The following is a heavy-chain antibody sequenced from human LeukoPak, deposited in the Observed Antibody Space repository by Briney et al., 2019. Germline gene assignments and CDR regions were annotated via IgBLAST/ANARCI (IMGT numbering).Heavy chain of an antibody. CDR1: GGSISSYY. J-gene: IGHJ6*02. V-gene: IGHV4-59*01. Sequence: SSETLSLTCTVSGGSISSYYWSWIRQPPGKGLEWIGYIYYTGSTNYNPSLKSRVTVSVDTSENQFSLKLSSVTAADTAVYYCARTTVTPPDYYYYGMDVWGQGTTVTVSS. CDR3: ARTTVTPPDYYYYGMDV. D-gene: IGHD4-17*01. CDR2: IYYTGST.